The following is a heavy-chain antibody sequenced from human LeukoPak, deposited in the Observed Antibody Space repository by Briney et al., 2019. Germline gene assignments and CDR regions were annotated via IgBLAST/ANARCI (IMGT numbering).Heavy chain of an antibody. Sequence: PGRSLRLSCAASGFTFSSYGMHWVRQAPGKGLDWVAVISYDGSNKYYADSVKGRFTISRDNSKNTLYLQMNSLSPEDTSVYYCARGLGDYTSGWWDYWGQGTLVTVSS. CDR3: ARGLGDYTSGWWDY. CDR1: GFTFSSYG. CDR2: ISYDGSNK. D-gene: IGHD6-19*01. J-gene: IGHJ4*02. V-gene: IGHV3-30*19.